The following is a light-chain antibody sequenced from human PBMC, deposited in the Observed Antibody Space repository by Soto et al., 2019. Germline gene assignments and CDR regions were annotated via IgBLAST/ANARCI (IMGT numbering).Light chain of an antibody. V-gene: IGLV7-43*01. CDR2: RTS. CDR1: TGAVTGDSF. CDR3: LLYFGDTQV. J-gene: IGLJ2*01. Sequence: QAVVTQEPSLTVSPGGTVTLTCASSTGAVTGDSFANWFQQKPGQVPRSLIYRTSNKQSWTPPRFSGSLLGGKAALTLSDVQPEDEADYYCLLYFGDTQVFGGGTKLTVL.